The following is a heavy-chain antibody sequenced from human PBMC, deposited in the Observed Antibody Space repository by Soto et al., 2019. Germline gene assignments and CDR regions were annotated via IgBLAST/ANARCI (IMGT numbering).Heavy chain of an antibody. CDR2: IKTKSEGATT. CDR3: FTGGIPRNRFDP. Sequence: GGSLRLSCAAPGFTFSNDWMNWVRQAPGKGPEWVARIKTKSEGATTNYAAPGKGRFLVSRDDSKSTTYMHINSLKIEDTAVYYFFTGGIPRNRFDPWAQGFIVTLPS. J-gene: IGHJ5*02. CDR1: GFTFSNDW. V-gene: IGHV3-15*01.